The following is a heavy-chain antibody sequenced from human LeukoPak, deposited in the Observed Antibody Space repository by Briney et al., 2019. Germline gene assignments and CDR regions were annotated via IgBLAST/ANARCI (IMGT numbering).Heavy chain of an antibody. J-gene: IGHJ3*01. Sequence: GGSLRLSCAASGFTFSNYAMNWVRQAPGKGLEWVSGISASGDSPYYADSVKGRFTISRDNSKNSLYLQMNSLRAEDTAVYYCAKVPRIEATDWGHGTMVTVSS. CDR1: GFTFSNYA. CDR2: ISASGDSP. CDR3: AKVPRIEATD. D-gene: IGHD1-1*01. V-gene: IGHV3-23*01.